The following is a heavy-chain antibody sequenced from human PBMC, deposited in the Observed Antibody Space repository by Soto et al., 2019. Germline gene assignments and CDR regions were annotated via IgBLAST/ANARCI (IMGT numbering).Heavy chain of an antibody. CDR2: IRSKTNNYAT. CDR3: TRHVSGYDSSGYVDY. D-gene: IGHD3-22*01. CDR1: GFTFSDSA. V-gene: IGHV3-73*01. J-gene: IGHJ4*02. Sequence: GGSLRLSCAASGFTFSDSAIHWVRQASGKGLEWVGRIRSKTNNYATAYAASVKGRFTISRDDSRNTAYLQMNSLKTEDTAVYYCTRHVSGYDSSGYVDYWGQGTLVTVSS.